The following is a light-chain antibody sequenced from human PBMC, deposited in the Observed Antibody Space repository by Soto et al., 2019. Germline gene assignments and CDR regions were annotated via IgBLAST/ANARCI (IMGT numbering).Light chain of an antibody. J-gene: IGLJ2*01. CDR3: QVWEGATVRQV. V-gene: IGLV3-21*01. Sequence: SYELTQPPSVSVAPGETATITCGANDIGSKSVHWYQQKPGQAPVMVISYDSARPSWIPERFSGSNSGSTATLTISGVEAGDEADYFCQVWEGATVRQVFGGGTKLTVL. CDR1: DIGSKS. CDR2: YDS.